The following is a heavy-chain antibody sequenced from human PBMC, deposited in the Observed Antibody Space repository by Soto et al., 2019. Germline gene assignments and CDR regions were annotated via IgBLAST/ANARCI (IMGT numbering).Heavy chain of an antibody. V-gene: IGHV4-61*01. D-gene: IGHD2-2*01. CDR2: IHYSGST. CDR3: ARVGVVVVTIES. J-gene: IGHJ4*02. CDR1: GGSVRSGSYY. Sequence: QVQLQESGPGLVKPSETLSLTCTVSGGSVRSGSYYCSWIRQSPGKGLEWIGQIHYSGSTNYNPSLKSRVTVSVDASKNQFSLKLSSVTASDTAVYYCARVGVVVVTIESWGQGTLVTVSS.